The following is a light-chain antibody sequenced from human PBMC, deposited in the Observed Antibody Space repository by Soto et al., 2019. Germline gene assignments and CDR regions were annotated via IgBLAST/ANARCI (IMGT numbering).Light chain of an antibody. Sequence: EIVLTQSPGTLSLSPGERATLSCRASQSLNARYLAWYQVKPGQAPRLLFYGASSRATGIPDRFIGSGSGKDFTLTITGREPEDFAVYYCQHFHISRTFGKGPKVKI. CDR1: QSLNARY. CDR2: GAS. CDR3: QHFHISRT. V-gene: IGKV3-20*01. J-gene: IGKJ1*01.